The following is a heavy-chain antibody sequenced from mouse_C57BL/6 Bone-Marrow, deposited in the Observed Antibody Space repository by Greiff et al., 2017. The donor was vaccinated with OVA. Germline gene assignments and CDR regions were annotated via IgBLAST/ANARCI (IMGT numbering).Heavy chain of an antibody. V-gene: IGHV1-5*01. D-gene: IGHD2-5*01. CDR1: GYTFTSYW. Sequence: EVQGVESGTVLARPGASVKMSCKTSGYTFTSYWMHWVKQRPGQGLEWIGAIYPGNSDTSYNQKFKGKAKLTAVTSASTAYMELSSLTNEDSAVYYCTRWSYSNYAWFAYWGQGTLVTVSA. CDR3: TRWSYSNYAWFAY. J-gene: IGHJ3*01. CDR2: IYPGNSDT.